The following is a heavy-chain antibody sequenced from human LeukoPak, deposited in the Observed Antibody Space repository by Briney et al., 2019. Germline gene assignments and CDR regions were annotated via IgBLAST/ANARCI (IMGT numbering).Heavy chain of an antibody. CDR3: ATVNRFGELSVYYYFMDV. Sequence: ASVKVSCKVSGYTFTDYYVHWVQQAPGKGLEWMGLVDPEDGETIYAEKFQGRVTITADTSTDTAYMELSSLRSEDTAVYYCATVNRFGELSVYYYFMDVWGKGTTVTVSS. J-gene: IGHJ6*03. D-gene: IGHD3-10*01. CDR1: GYTFTDYY. CDR2: VDPEDGET. V-gene: IGHV1-69-2*01.